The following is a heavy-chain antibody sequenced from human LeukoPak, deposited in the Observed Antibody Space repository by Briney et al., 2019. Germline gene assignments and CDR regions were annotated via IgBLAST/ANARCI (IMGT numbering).Heavy chain of an antibody. D-gene: IGHD6-19*01. Sequence: GASVKVSCKASGYTFTSYGISWVRQAPGQGLEWMGWINPNSGGTNYAQKFQGRVTMTRDTSISTAYMELSGLRSDDTAVYYCACWPQWLGGGWGQGTLVTVSS. CDR2: INPNSGGT. CDR1: GYTFTSYG. J-gene: IGHJ4*02. V-gene: IGHV1-2*02. CDR3: ACWPQWLGGG.